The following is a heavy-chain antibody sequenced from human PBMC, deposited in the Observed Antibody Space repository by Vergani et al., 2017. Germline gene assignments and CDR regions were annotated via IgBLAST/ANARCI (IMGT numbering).Heavy chain of an antibody. CDR2: IYPADSDT. CDR3: ARHTTYTDS. D-gene: IGHD1-1*01. CDR1: EYSFGNYW. J-gene: IGHJ4*02. Sequence: EVELVQSGPEMRKPGESLKISCNGSEYSFGNYWIGWVRQKPGKGLEWMGIIYPADSDTRYSPSFQGQVTISADKSISTAFLQWDSLKASDTALYYCARHTTYTDSGGQGTLVTVSS. V-gene: IGHV5-51*01.